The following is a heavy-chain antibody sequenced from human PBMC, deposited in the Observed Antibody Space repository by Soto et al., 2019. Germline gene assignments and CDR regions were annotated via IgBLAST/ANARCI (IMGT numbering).Heavy chain of an antibody. V-gene: IGHV1-24*01. CDR1: GYTLTELS. Sequence: GASVKVSCKVSGYTLTELSMHWVRQAPGKGLDWMGGFDPEDGETIYAQKFQGRVTMTADKSTGTAYMELSSLRSEDTAVYYCARVGIAAAGPYFDYWGQGTLVTAPQ. CDR3: ARVGIAAAGPYFDY. J-gene: IGHJ4*02. D-gene: IGHD6-13*01. CDR2: FDPEDGET.